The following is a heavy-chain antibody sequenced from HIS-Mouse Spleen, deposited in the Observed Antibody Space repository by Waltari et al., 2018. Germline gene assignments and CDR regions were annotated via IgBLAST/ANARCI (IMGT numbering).Heavy chain of an antibody. Sequence: TLSLTCTVSGGSISSYYWSWIRQPAGKGLEWIGRLYTSGSTNYNPSLKSRVTMSVDTSKNQFSLKLSSVTAADTAVYYCARYCSGGSCYGGSFDYWGQGTLVTVSS. V-gene: IGHV4-4*07. J-gene: IGHJ4*02. CDR3: ARYCSGGSCYGGSFDY. D-gene: IGHD2-15*01. CDR1: GGSISSYY. CDR2: LYTSGST.